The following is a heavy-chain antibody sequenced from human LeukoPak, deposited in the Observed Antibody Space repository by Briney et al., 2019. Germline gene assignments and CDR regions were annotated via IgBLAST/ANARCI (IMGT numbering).Heavy chain of an antibody. CDR1: GYTFTSYY. CDR3: ARKTVYDILTGAPYYYYGMDV. Sequence: EASVKVSCKASGYTFTSYYMHWVRQAPGQGLEWMGIINPSGGSTSYAQKFQGRVTMTRDTSTSTVYMELSSLRSEDTAVYYCARKTVYDILTGAPYYYYGMDVWGQGTTVTVSS. D-gene: IGHD3-9*01. CDR2: INPSGGST. V-gene: IGHV1-46*01. J-gene: IGHJ6*02.